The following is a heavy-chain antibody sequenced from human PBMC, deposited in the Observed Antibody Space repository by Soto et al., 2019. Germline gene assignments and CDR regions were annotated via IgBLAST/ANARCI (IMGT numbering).Heavy chain of an antibody. Sequence: PSETLSLTCTVSGGSISSYYWSWIRQPPGKGLEWIGYIYYSGSTNYNPSLKSRVTISVDTSKNQFSLKLSSVTAADTAVYYCARITAPSNYYYYCYMDVWGKGTTVTVSS. J-gene: IGHJ6*03. V-gene: IGHV4-59*01. CDR3: ARITAPSNYYYYCYMDV. CDR2: IYYSGST. D-gene: IGHD3-10*01. CDR1: GGSISSYY.